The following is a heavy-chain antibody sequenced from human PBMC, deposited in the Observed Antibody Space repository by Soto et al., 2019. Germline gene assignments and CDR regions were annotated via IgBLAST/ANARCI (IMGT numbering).Heavy chain of an antibody. Sequence: GASVKVSCKASGCTFSSYAISWVRQAPGQGLEWMGGIIPIFGTANYAQKFQGRVTITADESTSTAYMELSSLRSEDTAVYYCARPDIVAYYYYYGMDVWGQGTTVTVSS. D-gene: IGHD5-12*01. CDR3: ARPDIVAYYYYYGMDV. CDR2: IIPIFGTA. V-gene: IGHV1-69*13. J-gene: IGHJ6*02. CDR1: GCTFSSYA.